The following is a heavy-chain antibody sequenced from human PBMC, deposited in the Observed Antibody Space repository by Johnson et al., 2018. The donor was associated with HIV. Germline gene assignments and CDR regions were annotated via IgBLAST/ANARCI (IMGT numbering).Heavy chain of an antibody. CDR3: AKASGNGYYVDAFDI. D-gene: IGHD3-3*01. Sequence: VQLVESGGAVVRPGGSLRLSCVGSGFRFEDYGMNWVRQTPGKGLEWVSTLNWNGGNTTDYADSVKGRFTVSRDNSKNTLYLQMNSLRPEDTAVYYCAKASGNGYYVDAFDIWGQGTRVTVSS. J-gene: IGHJ3*02. CDR2: LNWNGGNTT. CDR1: GFRFEDYG. V-gene: IGHV3-20*04.